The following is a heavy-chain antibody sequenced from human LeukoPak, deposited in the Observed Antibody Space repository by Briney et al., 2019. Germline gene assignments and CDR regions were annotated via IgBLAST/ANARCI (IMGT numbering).Heavy chain of an antibody. CDR1: GFTFSSYS. CDR3: ARGEMATKGDAFDI. J-gene: IGHJ3*02. D-gene: IGHD5-24*01. V-gene: IGHV3-21*01. CDR2: ISSSSSYI. Sequence: GGSLRLSCAASGFTFSSYSMNWVRQAPGKGLEWVSCISSSSSYIYYGDSVMGRFTITRDNAKNSLDLQMNSLRAEDTAVYYCARGEMATKGDAFDIWGQGTMVTVSS.